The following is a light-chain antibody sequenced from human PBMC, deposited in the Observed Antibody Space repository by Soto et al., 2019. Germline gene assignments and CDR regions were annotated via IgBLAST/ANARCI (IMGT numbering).Light chain of an antibody. J-gene: IGLJ1*01. CDR3: SSYTSSSTYV. CDR2: HVS. Sequence: QSALTQPASVSGSPGQSITISCTGSSSDVHGYNFVSWYQQHPGKAPKLMIYHVSNRPSGISNRFSGSKSGNTASLTISGLQAEDEADYYCSSYTSSSTYVFGTGTKVTVL. CDR1: SSDVHGYNF. V-gene: IGLV2-14*01.